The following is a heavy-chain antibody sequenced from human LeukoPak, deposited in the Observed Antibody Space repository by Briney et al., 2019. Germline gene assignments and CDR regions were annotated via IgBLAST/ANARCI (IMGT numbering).Heavy chain of an antibody. Sequence: ASVKVSCKASGYTFTSYDINWVRQATGQGLEWMGWMNPNSGNTGYAQKFQGRVTITRNTSISTAYMELSSLRAEDTAVYYCAKGNRKLAYFDYWGQGTLVTVSS. D-gene: IGHD1-14*01. CDR2: MNPNSGNT. CDR1: GYTFTSYD. J-gene: IGHJ4*02. V-gene: IGHV1-8*03. CDR3: AKGNRKLAYFDY.